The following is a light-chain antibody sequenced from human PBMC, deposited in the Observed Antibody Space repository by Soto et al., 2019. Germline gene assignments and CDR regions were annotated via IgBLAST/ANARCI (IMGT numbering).Light chain of an antibody. CDR1: QTVSSNL. J-gene: IGKJ1*01. CDR3: QHYDSDTAT. Sequence: IVMTQSPGTLSLSPGERATLSCRASQTVSSNLIAWYQQKPGQAPRLLIYVASSRPTGIPDRFSGSGSGTAYSLNISRLEPEDCAVYCCQHYDSDTATFGQRTKLAIK. V-gene: IGKV3-20*01. CDR2: VAS.